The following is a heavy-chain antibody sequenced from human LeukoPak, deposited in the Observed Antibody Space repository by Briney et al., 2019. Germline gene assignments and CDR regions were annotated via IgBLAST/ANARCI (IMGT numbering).Heavy chain of an antibody. J-gene: IGHJ5*02. V-gene: IGHV3-33*01. CDR2: IWYEGSNK. D-gene: IGHD2-2*02. CDR1: GFTFSSYG. CDR3: ASGGYCSSTSCYTGWFDP. Sequence: GGSLRLSCAASGFTFSSYGMHWVRQAPGKGLEWVAVIWYEGSNKYYADSVKGRFTISRDNSKNTLYLQMNSLRAEDTAVYYCASGGYCSSTSCYTGWFDPWGQGTLVTVSS.